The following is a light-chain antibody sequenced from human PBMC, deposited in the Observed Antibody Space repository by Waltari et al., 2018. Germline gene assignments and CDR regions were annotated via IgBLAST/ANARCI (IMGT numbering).Light chain of an antibody. CDR2: EDR. CDR1: SSDVGSFNL. V-gene: IGLV2-23*01. J-gene: IGLJ2*01. Sequence: QSALTQPASVSGSPGQSITISCTGTSSDVGSFNLVSWYQHHPGKAPKLRIYEDRKRPSGVSNRFSGSKSDNTASLTISGLQAEDEAEYYCCSYAGRSTAVFGGGTKLTVL. CDR3: CSYAGRSTAV.